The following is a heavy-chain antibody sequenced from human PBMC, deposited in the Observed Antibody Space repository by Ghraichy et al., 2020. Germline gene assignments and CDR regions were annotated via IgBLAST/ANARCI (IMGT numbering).Heavy chain of an antibody. V-gene: IGHV4-39*01. Sequence: SETLSLTCSVSGGSISSSSHYWGWIRQPPGKGLEWIGNFYYNGSTYYNPSRKSRVTMAVDTSKNQFSLNLDSVTAADTAIYYGARLLITGIASGYFNAGGQGTPVTVSS. CDR2: FYYNGST. J-gene: IGHJ5*02. CDR1: GGSISSSSHY. CDR3: ARLLITGIASGYFNA. D-gene: IGHD6-25*01.